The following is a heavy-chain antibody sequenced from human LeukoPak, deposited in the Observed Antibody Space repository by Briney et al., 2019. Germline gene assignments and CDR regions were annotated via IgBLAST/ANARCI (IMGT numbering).Heavy chain of an antibody. CDR2: IYYSGST. CDR1: GGSISSGGYY. Sequence: SQTLSLTCTVSGGSISSGGYYWSWIRQHPGKGLEWIGYIYYSGSTYYNPSLKSRVTISVDTSKNQFSLKLSSVTAADTAVYYCARAPLNYYYYGMDVWGQGTTVTVSS. J-gene: IGHJ6*02. V-gene: IGHV4-31*03. CDR3: ARAPLNYYYYGMDV.